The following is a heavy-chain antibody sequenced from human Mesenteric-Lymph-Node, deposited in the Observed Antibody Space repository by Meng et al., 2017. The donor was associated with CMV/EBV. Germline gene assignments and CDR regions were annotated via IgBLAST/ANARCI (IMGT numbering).Heavy chain of an antibody. CDR1: GFIFSIFG. CDR2: IPYDGSRE. J-gene: IGHJ5*01. D-gene: IGHD3-3*01. Sequence: GGSLRLSCEASGFIFSIFGMHWVRQVPGKGLEWVALIPYDGSREYYADSVKGRFTISRDNSKNALYLQMSGLRPDDTAVYYCAKDPHEFWNGKNWFDSWGQGTLVTVSS. V-gene: IGHV3-30*02. CDR3: AKDPHEFWNGKNWFDS.